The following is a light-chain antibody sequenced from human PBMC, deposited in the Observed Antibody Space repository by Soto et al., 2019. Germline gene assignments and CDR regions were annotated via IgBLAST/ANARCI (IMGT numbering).Light chain of an antibody. CDR1: QSVSSN. CDR3: HQYNNWPYS. J-gene: IGKJ2*03. V-gene: IGKV3-15*01. Sequence: EIVMAQSPATLSVSPGERATLSCRASQSVSSNLAWYQQRPGQAPRLLIYGASTRATDIPATFSGSGSGTEFTLTISSLQSEDFAVYYCHQYNNWPYSFGQGTKLEIK. CDR2: GAS.